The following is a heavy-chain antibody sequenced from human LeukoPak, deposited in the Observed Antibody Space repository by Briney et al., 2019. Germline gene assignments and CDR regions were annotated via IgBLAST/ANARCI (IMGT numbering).Heavy chain of an antibody. CDR2: TYYRSKWYN. V-gene: IGHV6-1*01. CDR1: GDSVSSKSAS. J-gene: IGHJ5*02. CDR3: SRDPVWGSA. Sequence: SQTLSLTCAISGDSVSSKSASWNSVRQSPSRGLEWLGRTYYRSKWYNEYAVSVKSRITINPDTSKNQFSLQLNSVTPEDTAVYYCSRDPVWGSAWGQGTLVTVSS. D-gene: IGHD7-27*01.